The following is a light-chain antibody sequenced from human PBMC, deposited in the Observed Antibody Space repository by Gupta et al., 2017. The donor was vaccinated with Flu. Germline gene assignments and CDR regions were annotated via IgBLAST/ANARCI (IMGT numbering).Light chain of an antibody. J-gene: IGLJ2*01. V-gene: IGLV2-14*01. Sequence: ITITTTGTSSAVGAYDYFYWYQHAPAQTPKLLIYEVSSRPSGVSNRFSGSKSGTTASLTSTGLQTEDEADYYCRSYTSSSNDVVFGGGTKLTVL. CDR1: SSAVGAYDY. CDR2: EVS. CDR3: RSYTSSSNDVV.